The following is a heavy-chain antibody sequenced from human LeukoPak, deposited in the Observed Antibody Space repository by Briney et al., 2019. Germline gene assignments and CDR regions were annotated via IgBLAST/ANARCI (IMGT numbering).Heavy chain of an antibody. V-gene: IGHV4-34*01. J-gene: IGHJ4*02. CDR2: INHSGST. Sequence: SETLSLTCAVYGGSFSGYYWSWIRQPPGKGLEWIGEINHSGSTNYNPSLKSRVTISVDTSKNQFSLKLSSVTAADTAVYYCARTKSWGRNPFDYWGQGTLVTVSS. CDR3: ARTKSWGRNPFDY. CDR1: GGSFSGYY. D-gene: IGHD7-27*01.